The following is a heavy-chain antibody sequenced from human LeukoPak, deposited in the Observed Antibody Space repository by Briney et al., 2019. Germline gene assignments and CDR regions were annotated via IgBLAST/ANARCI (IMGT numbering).Heavy chain of an antibody. CDR1: GYTFTSYG. V-gene: IGHV1-18*01. CDR3: AREYSGLEFSSGYYRYWGYGMDV. Sequence: GSVRVSCKASGYTFTSYGISWVRQAPGQGLEGMGWISAYNGNTNYAQKLQGRVTMTTDTSTSTAYLELRSLRSDDTAVYYCAREYSGLEFSSGYYRYWGYGMDVWGQGTTVTVSS. J-gene: IGHJ6*02. CDR2: ISAYNGNT. D-gene: IGHD3-22*01.